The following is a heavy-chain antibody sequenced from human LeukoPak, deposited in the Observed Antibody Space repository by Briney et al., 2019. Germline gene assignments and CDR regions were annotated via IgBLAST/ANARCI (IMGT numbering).Heavy chain of an antibody. D-gene: IGHD1-26*01. J-gene: IGHJ4*02. CDR1: GFTFSSYW. CDR3: AREHRHEGATVDS. V-gene: IGHV3-74*01. Sequence: QPGGSLRLSCAASGFTFSSYWMHWVRQAPGKGLVWVSRIERDGRSTSYADSVRGRFTISRDNAKNTLYLQMNSLRAEDTAVYYCAREHRHEGATVDSWGQGTLVTVS. CDR2: IERDGRST.